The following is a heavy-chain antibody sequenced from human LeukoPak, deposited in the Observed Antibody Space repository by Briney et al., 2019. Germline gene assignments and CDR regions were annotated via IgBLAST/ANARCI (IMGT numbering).Heavy chain of an antibody. Sequence: PGGSLRLSCAASGFTFSSYWMSWVRQAPGKGLGWVANIKQDESEKYYVDSVKGRFTISRDNAKNSLFLQMNSLRAEDTAVYYCARVLTTEPYYGMDVWGQGTTVTVSS. D-gene: IGHD4-11*01. V-gene: IGHV3-7*01. J-gene: IGHJ6*02. CDR3: ARVLTTEPYYGMDV. CDR2: IKQDESEK. CDR1: GFTFSSYW.